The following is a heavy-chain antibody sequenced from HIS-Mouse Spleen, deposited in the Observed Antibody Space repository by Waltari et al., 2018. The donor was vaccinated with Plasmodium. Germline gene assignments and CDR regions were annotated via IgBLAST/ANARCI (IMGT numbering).Heavy chain of an antibody. CDR2: IYYSGST. V-gene: IGHV4-39*07. D-gene: IGHD1-7*01. Sequence: QLQLHESGPGLVKPSETLSLTCTLSGGSISSRSSYWGWLRQPPGKGLEWVGSIYYSGSTYYNPSLKSRVTISVDTSKNQFSLKLSSVTAADTAVYYCARDRITGTSYFDYWGQGTLVTVSS. CDR3: ARDRITGTSYFDY. J-gene: IGHJ4*02. CDR1: GGSISSRSSY.